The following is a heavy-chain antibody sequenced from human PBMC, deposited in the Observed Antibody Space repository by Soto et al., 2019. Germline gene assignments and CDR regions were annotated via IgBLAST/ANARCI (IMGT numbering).Heavy chain of an antibody. CDR2: IDPSDSYT. D-gene: IGHD2-15*01. Sequence: GESLKISCKGPGYSFTSYWISWVRQMPGKGLEWMGRIDPSDSYTNYSPSFQVHITISADKSISTAYLQWSSLKASDTAMYYCARRKYCSGGSCYSSDAFDIWGQGTMVTVS. V-gene: IGHV5-10-1*01. J-gene: IGHJ3*02. CDR1: GYSFTSYW. CDR3: ARRKYCSGGSCYSSDAFDI.